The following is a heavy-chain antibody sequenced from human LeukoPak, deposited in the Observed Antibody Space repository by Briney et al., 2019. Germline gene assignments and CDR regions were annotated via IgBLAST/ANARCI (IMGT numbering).Heavy chain of an antibody. Sequence: GGSLRLSCAASGFTFSDYYMSWIRQAPGKGLEWVSYISSSGSTIYYADSVKGRFTISRDNAKNSLYLQMNSLRAEDTAVYYCARNSSVVEYYYYYYYMDVWGKGTTVTVSS. CDR1: GFTFSDYY. CDR2: ISSSGSTI. J-gene: IGHJ6*03. CDR3: ARNSSVVEYYYYYYYMDV. V-gene: IGHV3-11*01. D-gene: IGHD2-2*01.